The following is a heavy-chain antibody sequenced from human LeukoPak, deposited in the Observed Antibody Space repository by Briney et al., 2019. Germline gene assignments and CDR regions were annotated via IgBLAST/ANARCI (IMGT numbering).Heavy chain of an antibody. D-gene: IGHD3-10*01. J-gene: IGHJ4*02. CDR1: GGSISSGSYY. Sequence: SETLSLTCTVSGGSISSGSYYWSWIRQPAGKGLEWIGRIYTSGSTNYNPSLKSRVTISVDTSKNQFSLKLSSVTAADTAVYYCARVSWYYYGSGTWGYYFDYWGQGTLVTVSS. V-gene: IGHV4-61*02. CDR2: IYTSGST. CDR3: ARVSWYYYGSGTWGYYFDY.